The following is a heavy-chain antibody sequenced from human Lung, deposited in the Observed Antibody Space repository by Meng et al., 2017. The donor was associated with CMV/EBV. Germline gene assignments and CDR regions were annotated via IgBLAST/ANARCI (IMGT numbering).Heavy chain of an antibody. CDR1: GDSITDYY. Sequence: SETLSLTCTVSGDSITDYYWIWIRQPPGKAPQYIGDVFYTGSTTYNPSLKGRVIISLDSSKSQFSLKLSSVTAADTAVYYCARVQAGSFDVWGQGKMVTVSS. V-gene: IGHV4-59*01. CDR3: ARVQAGSFDV. CDR2: VFYTGST. J-gene: IGHJ3*01.